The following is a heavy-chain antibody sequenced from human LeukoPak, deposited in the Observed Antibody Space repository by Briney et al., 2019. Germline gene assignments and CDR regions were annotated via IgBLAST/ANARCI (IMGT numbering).Heavy chain of an antibody. D-gene: IGHD3-22*01. CDR3: ARGSPTGNYYDSSGYPY. J-gene: IGHJ4*02. CDR2: MNPNSGNT. CDR1: GYTFTSYD. V-gene: IGHV1-8*01. Sequence: ASVKVSCKASGYTFTSYDINWVRQATGQGPEWMGWMNPNSGNTGYAQKFQGRVTMTRNTSISTAYMELSSLRSEDTAVYYCARGSPTGNYYDSSGYPYWGQGTLVTVSS.